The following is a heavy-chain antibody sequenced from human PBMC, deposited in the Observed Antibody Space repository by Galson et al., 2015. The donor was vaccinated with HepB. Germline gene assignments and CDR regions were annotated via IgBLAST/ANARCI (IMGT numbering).Heavy chain of an antibody. Sequence: SCKASGYTFPDDYMHWVRQAPGQGLEWMGIINVNGGDTNYTQRFQGRVTTTRDTSTNTVYMELNSLTSEDTAVYYCTKAVDQDFQNWGQGTLVTVSS. D-gene: IGHD5-12*01. CDR2: INVNGGDT. J-gene: IGHJ1*01. V-gene: IGHV1-46*01. CDR1: GYTFPDDY. CDR3: TKAVDQDFQN.